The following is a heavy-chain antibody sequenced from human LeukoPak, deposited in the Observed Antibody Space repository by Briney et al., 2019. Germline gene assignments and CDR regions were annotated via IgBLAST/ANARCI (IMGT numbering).Heavy chain of an antibody. J-gene: IGHJ5*02. D-gene: IGHD2-15*01. V-gene: IGHV4-34*01. CDR2: INHSGST. CDR1: GGSFSGYH. CDR3: ATSVTNCSGGSCHNWFDP. Sequence: SETLSLTCAVYGGSFSGYHWSWIRQPPGKGLEWIGEINHSGSTNYNPSLKSRVTISVDTSKNQFSLKLSSVTAADTAVYYCATSVTNCSGGSCHNWFDPWGQGTLVTVSS.